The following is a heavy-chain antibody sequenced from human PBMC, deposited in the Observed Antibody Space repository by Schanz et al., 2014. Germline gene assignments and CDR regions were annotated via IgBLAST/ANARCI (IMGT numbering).Heavy chain of an antibody. J-gene: IGHJ6*02. CDR1: GFTFSSYG. V-gene: IGHV3-30*02. CDR2: IRYDGSKI. Sequence: QVQLVESGGGVVQPGRSLRLSCATSGFTFSSYGMHWVRQAPGKGMEWVAFIRYDGSKIYYADSVKGRFTISRDNPKNTLSLQMNSLRVEDTAVYYCAKDDTQVNGMDVWGQGTTVTVSS. CDR3: AKDDTQVNGMDV.